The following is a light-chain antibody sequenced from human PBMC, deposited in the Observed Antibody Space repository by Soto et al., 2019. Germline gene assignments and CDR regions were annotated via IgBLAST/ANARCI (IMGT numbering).Light chain of an antibody. V-gene: IGKV1-12*01. J-gene: IGKJ4*01. CDR2: AAS. CDR3: QQSNSFPRT. CDR1: QAVSTL. Sequence: DIQVTHSASFVSASVGDRGTITCLASQAVSTLLAWYQQKPGDAPKLLIYAASTLQSGVPSRFSGSGSGTDFTLTIRSLQPEDFATYYCQQSNSFPRTFGGGTKVDIK.